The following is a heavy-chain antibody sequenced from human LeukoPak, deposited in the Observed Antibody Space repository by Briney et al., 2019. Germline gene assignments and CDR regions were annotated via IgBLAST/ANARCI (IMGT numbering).Heavy chain of an antibody. CDR2: ISDGTSTM. V-gene: IGHV3-48*04. J-gene: IGHJ4*02. D-gene: IGHD6-19*01. Sequence: GRSLRLSCAASGFTFSTYSMNWIRQAPGKGLEWVAYISDGTSTMYYTDSVKGRFTISRDDATNSLYLEMKSLRAEDTAVYYCVARGGWARFDYWGQGTLVTVSS. CDR3: VARGGWARFDY. CDR1: GFTFSTYS.